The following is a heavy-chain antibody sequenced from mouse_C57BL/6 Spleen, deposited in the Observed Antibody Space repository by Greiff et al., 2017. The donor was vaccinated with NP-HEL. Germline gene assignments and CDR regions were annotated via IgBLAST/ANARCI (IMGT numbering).Heavy chain of an antibody. CDR1: GFTFSDYG. Sequence: EVKLVESGGGLVKPGGSLKLSCAASGFTFSDYGMHWVRQAPEKGLEWVAYISSGSSTIYYADTVKGRFTISRDNAKNTLLLQMTSLRSEDTAMYYCARNNWEYYFDYWGQGTTLTVSS. D-gene: IGHD4-1*01. CDR2: ISSGSSTI. V-gene: IGHV5-17*01. J-gene: IGHJ2*01. CDR3: ARNNWEYYFDY.